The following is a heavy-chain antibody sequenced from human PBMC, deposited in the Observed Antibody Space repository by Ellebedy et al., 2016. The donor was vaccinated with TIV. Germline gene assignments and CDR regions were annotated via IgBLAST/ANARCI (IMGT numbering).Heavy chain of an antibody. CDR1: GFTFSNHG. CDR2: ISHDGSDK. J-gene: IGHJ6*02. V-gene: IGHV3-30*18. D-gene: IGHD2-21*01. Sequence: GESLKISXAASGFTFSNHGMHWVRQAPGKGLEWVALISHDGSDKNYADSVKGRFTISRDSSKNTLYLQMSSLRIEDTAMYYCAKARGSSVIDYNYFGMDVWGQGTTVTVSS. CDR3: AKARGSSVIDYNYFGMDV.